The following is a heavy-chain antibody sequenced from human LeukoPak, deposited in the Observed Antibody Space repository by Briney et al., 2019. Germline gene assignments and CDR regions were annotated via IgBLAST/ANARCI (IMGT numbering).Heavy chain of an antibody. D-gene: IGHD3-10*01. CDR3: ASRRCGSGSHDY. J-gene: IGHJ4*02. CDR1: GGSFSGYY. CDR2: INHSGST. Sequence: SETLSLTCAVYGGSFSGYYWSWIRQPPGKGLEWIGEINHSGSTNYNPSLKSRVTISVDTSKNQFSLKLSSVTAADTAVYYCASRRCGSGSHDYWGQGTLVTVSS. V-gene: IGHV4-34*01.